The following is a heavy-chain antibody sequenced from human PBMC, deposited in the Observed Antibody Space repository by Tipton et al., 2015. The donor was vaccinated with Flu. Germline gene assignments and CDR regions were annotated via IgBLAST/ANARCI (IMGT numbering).Heavy chain of an antibody. CDR1: GGSISKSY. Sequence: TLSLTCTVSGGSISKSYWSWLRQPAGKGLEWIGRIYSSGSTNYSPSLKSRLSMSVDTSKNQFSLKLTSVTAADTAVYYCATSQVGSGYYWGLGTLVTVSS. CDR2: IYSSGST. V-gene: IGHV4-4*07. J-gene: IGHJ4*02. CDR3: ATSQVGSGYY. D-gene: IGHD3-10*01.